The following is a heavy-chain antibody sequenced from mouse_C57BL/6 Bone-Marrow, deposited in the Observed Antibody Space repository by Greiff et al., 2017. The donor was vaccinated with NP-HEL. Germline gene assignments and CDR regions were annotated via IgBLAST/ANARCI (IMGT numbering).Heavy chain of an antibody. J-gene: IGHJ2*01. CDR3: ARDWEKDYFDY. CDR1: GYTFTSYW. D-gene: IGHD4-1*01. V-gene: IGHV1-64*01. CDR2: IHPNSGST. Sequence: QVQLQQPGAELVKPGASVKLSCKASGYTFTSYWMHWVKQRPGQGLEWIGMIHPNSGSTKYNEKFKSKATLTVDKASSTAYMQLSSLTSEDSAVYYCARDWEKDYFDYWGQGTTLTVSS.